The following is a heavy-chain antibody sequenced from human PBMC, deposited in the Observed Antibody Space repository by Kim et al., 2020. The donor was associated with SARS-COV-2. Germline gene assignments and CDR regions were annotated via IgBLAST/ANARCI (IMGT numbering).Heavy chain of an antibody. CDR1: GVSSSGYY. J-gene: IGHJ4*02. CDR2: INHSGTT. V-gene: IGHV4-34*01. CDR3: ARDEVGTSH. Sequence: SETLSLTCVVYGVSSSGYYWNWIRQAPGKGLEWIGEINHSGTTNLNPSLKGRVTVSVDASKNQFSLTLMSVTAADTAVYYCARDEVGTSHWGQGTLVTVS. D-gene: IGHD5-12*01.